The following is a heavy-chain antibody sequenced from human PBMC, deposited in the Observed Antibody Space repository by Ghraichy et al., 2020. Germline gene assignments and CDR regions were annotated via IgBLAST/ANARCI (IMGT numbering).Heavy chain of an antibody. J-gene: IGHJ2*01. Sequence: GGSLRLSCAASGFTFRSYSMNWVRQAPGKGLEWVSYVSDSSSYIYYADSVKGRFTISRDNAKNSLSLQMNSLRAEDTAVYYCARDRGIAAAGQTKYWYFDLWGRGTLVTVSS. CDR2: VSDSSSYI. V-gene: IGHV3-21*01. D-gene: IGHD6-13*01. CDR1: GFTFRSYS. CDR3: ARDRGIAAAGQTKYWYFDL.